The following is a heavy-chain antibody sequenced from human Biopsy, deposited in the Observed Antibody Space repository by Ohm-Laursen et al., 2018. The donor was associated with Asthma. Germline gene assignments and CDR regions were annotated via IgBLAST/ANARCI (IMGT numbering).Heavy chain of an antibody. Sequence: SLRLSCSASGFTFSTYGMHWVRQAPGKGLEWVAVISYDGSITHYADSVKGRFTISRDNSKNTVYLDISSLRIEDTAVFYCGIVVAANPFQGDCWGQGTLVTVSS. CDR2: ISYDGSIT. V-gene: IGHV3-30*03. CDR1: GFTFSTYG. J-gene: IGHJ4*02. CDR3: GIVVAANPFQGDC. D-gene: IGHD2-15*01.